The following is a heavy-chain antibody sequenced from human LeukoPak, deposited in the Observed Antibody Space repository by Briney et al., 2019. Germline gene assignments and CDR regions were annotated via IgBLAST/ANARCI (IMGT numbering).Heavy chain of an antibody. D-gene: IGHD2-2*01. CDR3: ARSCSSTSCTPSGYYYYMDV. J-gene: IGHJ6*03. CDR1: GYTFTGYY. V-gene: IGHV1-2*02. Sequence: ASVTVSCKASGYTFTGYYMHWVRQAPGQGLEWMGWINPNSGGTNYAQKFQGRVTMTRDTSISTAYMELSRLRSDDTAVYYCARSCSSTSCTPSGYYYYMDVWGKGTTVTVSS. CDR2: INPNSGGT.